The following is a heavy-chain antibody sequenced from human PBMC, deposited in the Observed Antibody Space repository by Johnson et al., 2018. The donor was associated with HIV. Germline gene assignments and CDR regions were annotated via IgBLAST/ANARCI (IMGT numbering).Heavy chain of an antibody. CDR3: AMPSMVQGGPDAFDI. J-gene: IGHJ3*02. V-gene: IGHV3-30*14. CDR1: GSTFSSYA. Sequence: QVQLVESGGGVVRPGGSLRLSCAASGSTFSSYAMHWVRQAPGKALEWVAVISYDGSYKYYAEYVKGRFTISRDNSKYTLYLQLNSLRAEDTAVYYCAMPSMVQGGPDAFDIWGQGTMVTVSS. CDR2: ISYDGSYK. D-gene: IGHD3-10*01.